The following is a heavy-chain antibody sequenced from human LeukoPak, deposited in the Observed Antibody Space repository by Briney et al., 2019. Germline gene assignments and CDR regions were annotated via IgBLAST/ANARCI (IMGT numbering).Heavy chain of an antibody. CDR3: AREGRTYSSGWYIVYYYGMNV. D-gene: IGHD6-19*01. CDR2: ISYDGSNK. Sequence: AGGSLRLSCAASGFTFSSYGMHWVRQAPGKGLEWVAVISYDGSNKYYADSVKGRFTISRDNSKNTLYLQMNSLRAEDTAVYYCAREGRTYSSGWYIVYYYGMNVWGQGTTVTVSS. CDR1: GFTFSSYG. V-gene: IGHV3-30*03. J-gene: IGHJ6*02.